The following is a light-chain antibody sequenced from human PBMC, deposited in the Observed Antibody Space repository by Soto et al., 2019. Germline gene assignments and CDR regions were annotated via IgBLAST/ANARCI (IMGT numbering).Light chain of an antibody. J-gene: IGKJ1*01. V-gene: IGKV1-27*01. CDR1: QGISNY. CDR2: SAS. CDR3: QQYNSYPWT. Sequence: DIQMTQSPSSLSASVGYRVTITFRASQGISNYLAWYQQKPGKVPKLLIYSASTLRSGVPSRFSGSGSGTEFSLTISSLQPDDFATYYCQQYNSYPWTFGQGTKVDIK.